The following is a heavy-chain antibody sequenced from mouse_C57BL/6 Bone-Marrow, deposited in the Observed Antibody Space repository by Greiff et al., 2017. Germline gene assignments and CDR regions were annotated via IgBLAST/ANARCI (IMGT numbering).Heavy chain of an antibody. Sequence: QVHVKQSGAELVRPGTSVKLSCKASGYTFTNYWIGWAKQRPGHGLEWIGDIYPGGGYTNYNEKFKGKATLTADKSSSTAYMQFSSLTSEDSAIYYCARREANWDPYYAMDYWGQGTSVTVSS. V-gene: IGHV1-63*01. CDR2: IYPGGGYT. D-gene: IGHD4-1*01. CDR1: GYTFTNYW. J-gene: IGHJ4*01. CDR3: ARREANWDPYYAMDY.